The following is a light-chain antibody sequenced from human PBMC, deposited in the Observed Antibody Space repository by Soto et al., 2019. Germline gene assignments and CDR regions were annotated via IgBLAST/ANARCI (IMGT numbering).Light chain of an antibody. CDR1: QSISTY. J-gene: IGKJ2*01. V-gene: IGKV1-5*03. Sequence: DIQMTQSPSTLSASVGDRVSITCRASQSISTYLAWYQQKPGRAPQALIYRASILESGVPSRFSGSGSGTGFTLTISSLLPDDFATYSCQQYNEYPYTFGQGTKLEIK. CDR3: QQYNEYPYT. CDR2: RAS.